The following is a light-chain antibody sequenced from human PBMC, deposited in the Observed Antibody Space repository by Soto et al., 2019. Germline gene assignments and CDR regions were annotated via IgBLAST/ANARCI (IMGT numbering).Light chain of an antibody. Sequence: QSVLTQPPSVSGAPGQRVTISCTGSSSNIGAGFDVHWYQQLPGAAPKLLIYVNSNRPSGVPDRFSGSKSGTSASLVITGLQAEDEADYYCQSYDNSLSGYVFGTGTKLTVL. V-gene: IGLV1-40*01. CDR1: SSNIGAGFD. CDR2: VNS. CDR3: QSYDNSLSGYV. J-gene: IGLJ1*01.